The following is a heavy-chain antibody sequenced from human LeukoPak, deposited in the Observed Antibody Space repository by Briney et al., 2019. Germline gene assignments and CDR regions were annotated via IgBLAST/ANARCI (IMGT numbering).Heavy chain of an antibody. CDR2: TYYRSKWYN. CDR3: ARDLPAAAGTALFDY. CDR1: GDSVSSNSAA. V-gene: IGHV6-1*01. J-gene: IGHJ4*02. D-gene: IGHD6-13*01. Sequence: SQTLSLICAISGDSVSSNSAAWNWIRQSPSRGLEWLGRTYYRSKWYNDYAVSVKSRITINPDTSKNQFSLQLNSVTPGDTAVYYCARDLPAAAGTALFDYWGQGTLVTVSS.